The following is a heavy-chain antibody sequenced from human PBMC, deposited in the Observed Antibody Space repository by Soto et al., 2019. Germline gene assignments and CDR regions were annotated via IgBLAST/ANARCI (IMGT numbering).Heavy chain of an antibody. CDR1: GGTFSDYA. Sequence: QVQLVQSGPEVKKPGSSVNLSCKVSGGTFSDYAINWVREAPGQGLEWMGGTIPFLETSNYAQKFHDRVTITAVESTTTVYMELRSLTSDDTAVYYYATFVERGAIWGQGSRVTVS. CDR3: ATFVERGAI. J-gene: IGHJ4*02. V-gene: IGHV1-69*11. CDR2: TIPFLETS.